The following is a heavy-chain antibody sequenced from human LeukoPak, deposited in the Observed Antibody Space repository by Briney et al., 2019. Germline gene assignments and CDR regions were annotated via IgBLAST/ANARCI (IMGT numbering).Heavy chain of an antibody. V-gene: IGHV3-21*01. CDR3: ARVGYQLLDFYYYYMDV. J-gene: IGHJ6*03. CDR2: ISSSSSYI. Sequence: GGSLRLSCAASGFTFSSYSMNWVRQAPGKGLEWVSSISSSSSYIYYADSVKGRFTISRDNAKNSLYLQMNSLRADDTAVYYCARVGYQLLDFYYYYMDVWGKGTTVTVSS. D-gene: IGHD2-2*01. CDR1: GFTFSSYS.